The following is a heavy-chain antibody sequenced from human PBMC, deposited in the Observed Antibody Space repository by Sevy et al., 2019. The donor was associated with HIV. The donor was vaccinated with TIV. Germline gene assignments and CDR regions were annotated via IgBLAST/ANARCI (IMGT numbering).Heavy chain of an antibody. CDR3: ASVNIYSGSYQTFDY. CDR1: GGTISSYY. CDR2: IYYSGST. Sequence: SETLSLTCTVSGGTISSYYWSWIRQPPGKGLEWIGYIYYSGSTNYNPSLKSRVTISVDTSKNQFSLKLSSVTAADTAVYYCASVNIYSGSYQTFDYWGQGTLVTVSS. V-gene: IGHV4-59*01. J-gene: IGHJ4*02. D-gene: IGHD1-26*01.